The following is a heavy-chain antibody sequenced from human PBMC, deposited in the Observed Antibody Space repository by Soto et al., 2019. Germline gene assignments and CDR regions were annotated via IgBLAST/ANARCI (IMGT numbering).Heavy chain of an antibody. Sequence: QVQLVQSGAEVKKPGASVKVSCKASGYSFTNYGFSWVRQAPGQGLEWMGWINGYNGNTNYAPKLQGRFTMTTDTSTSTAYMELGSLTSYDTAVDFCAASTATSSLWGQGTLVTVSS. CDR2: INGYNGNT. V-gene: IGHV1-18*01. J-gene: IGHJ4*02. D-gene: IGHD1-1*01. CDR3: AASTATSSL. CDR1: GYSFTNYG.